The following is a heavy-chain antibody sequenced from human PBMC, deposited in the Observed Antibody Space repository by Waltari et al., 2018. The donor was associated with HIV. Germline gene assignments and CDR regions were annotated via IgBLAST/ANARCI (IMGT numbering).Heavy chain of an antibody. CDR2: IYRSGTT. D-gene: IGHD3-22*01. CDR1: ASSVSSVYY. J-gene: IGHJ3*02. V-gene: IGHV4-38-2*02. Sequence: QVQLQESGPGLVKPSATLSLTCKVSASSVSSVYYWGCIRQSPGKWLEWIGRIYRSGTTYYNPSFKSRVTILVNMSKNQFSLKLSSVTAADTAVYYCARDQDYYDSSGYTCYAFDMWGPGTMVTVSS. CDR3: ARDQDYYDSSGYTCYAFDM.